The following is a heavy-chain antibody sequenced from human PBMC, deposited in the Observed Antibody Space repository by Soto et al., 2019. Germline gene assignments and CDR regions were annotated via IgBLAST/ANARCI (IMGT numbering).Heavy chain of an antibody. CDR1: GASVTSSRYY. J-gene: IGHJ6*01. CDR2: IYDSGSTS. Sequence: PSETLSLTCTVSGASVTSSRYYWGWVRQPPGKGLEWIGNIYDSGSTSYYNPSLKSRVTLSVDPSKSRFSLNLGSVTAADTALYFCVSSAFGESLAPPNNNYYYALDVWGQGTAVAVSS. V-gene: IGHV4-39*01. CDR3: VSSAFGESLAPPNNNYYYALDV. D-gene: IGHD3-10*01.